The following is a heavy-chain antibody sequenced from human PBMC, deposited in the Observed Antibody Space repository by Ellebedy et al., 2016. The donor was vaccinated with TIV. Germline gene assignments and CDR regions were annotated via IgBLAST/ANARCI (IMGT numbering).Heavy chain of an antibody. CDR3: ANSESQLRLFAQ. V-gene: IGHV4-39*07. CDR1: GGSFNPFIYQ. J-gene: IGHJ4*01. CDR2: IYQSGST. Sequence: MPSETLSLTCTVSGGSFNPFIYQGVWMRQSPGRGLEWIGSIYQSGSTVYNPSLGGRVTMTVDTSKKQFSLRLTSVTAAYTAVYICANSESQLRLFAQWGQGTLVTVSS. D-gene: IGHD1-26*01.